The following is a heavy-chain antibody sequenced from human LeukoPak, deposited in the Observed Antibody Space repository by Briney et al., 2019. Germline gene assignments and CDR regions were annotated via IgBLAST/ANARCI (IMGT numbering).Heavy chain of an antibody. CDR1: GGTFSSYA. J-gene: IGHJ4*02. Sequence: SVKVSCKASGGTFSSYAISWVRQAPGQGLEWMGGIIPIFGTANYAQKFQGRVTITTDESTSTAYMELSSLRSEDTAVYYCASTSGSYWGRFDYWGQGTLVTVSS. CDR3: ASTSGSYWGRFDY. V-gene: IGHV1-69*05. CDR2: IIPIFGTA. D-gene: IGHD1-26*01.